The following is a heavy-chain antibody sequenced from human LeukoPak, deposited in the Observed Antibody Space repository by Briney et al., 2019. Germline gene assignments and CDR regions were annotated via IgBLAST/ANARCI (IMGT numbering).Heavy chain of an antibody. CDR1: GESFSGYY. D-gene: IGHD3-22*01. J-gene: IGHJ3*02. CDR2: IYYSGST. V-gene: IGHV4-34*01. CDR3: ARHGFTMIPVAQAFDI. Sequence: SETLSLTCAVYGESFSGYYWSWIRQPPGKGLEWIGSIYYSGSTYYNPSLKSRVTISVDTSKNQFSLKLSSVTAADTAVYYCARHGFTMIPVAQAFDIWGQGTMVTVSS.